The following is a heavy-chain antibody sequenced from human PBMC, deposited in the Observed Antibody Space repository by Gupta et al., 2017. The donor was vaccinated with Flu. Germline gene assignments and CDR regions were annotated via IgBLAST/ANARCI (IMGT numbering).Heavy chain of an antibody. V-gene: IGHV4-59*08. J-gene: IGHJ4*02. D-gene: IGHD5-12*01. CDR1: GGSITNYH. CDR2: FHSSGST. Sequence: QVQLAVSGPGLVKPSETLFLTCTVSGGSITNYHWSWVRQPPGKGLEWIGYFHSSGSTSYNPSLKSRVSISSDGPKNQFSLKLSSVTAADTAVYYCARSESGNDSGDYWGQGALVTVSS. CDR3: ARSESGNDSGDY.